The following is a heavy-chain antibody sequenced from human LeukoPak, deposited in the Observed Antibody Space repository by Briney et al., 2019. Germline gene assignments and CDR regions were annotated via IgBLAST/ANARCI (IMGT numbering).Heavy chain of an antibody. CDR2: INPSGDST. J-gene: IGHJ4*02. D-gene: IGHD6-19*01. CDR3: ARGYSSSYRIDY. Sequence: ASVKLSCKASGYTFTNYYMHWVRQAPGQGLEWMGVINPSGDSTRYEQKFQDRVTMTRETSTRTVYMELSSLRSEDTAVYYCARGYSSSYRIDYWGQGTLVTVSS. V-gene: IGHV1-46*01. CDR1: GYTFTNYY.